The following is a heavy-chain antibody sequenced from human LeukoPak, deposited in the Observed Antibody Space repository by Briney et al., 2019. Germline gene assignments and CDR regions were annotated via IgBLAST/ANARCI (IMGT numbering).Heavy chain of an antibody. Sequence: WGSLRLSCAASGCTFSSYGIHWVRQAPAKGLERVAHISNDGSNKDYADSVKGRFTISRDNSENTLYLQMNSLRAEDTAVYYCAKDQCVVSAALAGDYWGQGTLVIVSS. D-gene: IGHD6-19*01. CDR2: ISNDGSNK. V-gene: IGHV3-30*18. J-gene: IGHJ4*02. CDR3: AKDQCVVSAALAGDY. CDR1: GCTFSSYG.